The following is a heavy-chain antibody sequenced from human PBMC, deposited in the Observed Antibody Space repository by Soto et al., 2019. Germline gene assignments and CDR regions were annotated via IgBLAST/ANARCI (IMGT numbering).Heavy chain of an antibody. CDR1: GYTFSSYP. Sequence: QVQLVQSGAEEKRPGASVKISCKASGYTFSSYPIHWVRQAPGHRLEWMGWINSGNGYTKYSQKLQARVSITRDTSASTAYMQLSSLRSEDTAVYYCARDRGGYCSGGSCSEAWFDPWGQGTLVTVSS. CDR2: INSGNGYT. J-gene: IGHJ5*02. V-gene: IGHV1-3*05. CDR3: ARDRGGYCSGGSCSEAWFDP. D-gene: IGHD2-15*01.